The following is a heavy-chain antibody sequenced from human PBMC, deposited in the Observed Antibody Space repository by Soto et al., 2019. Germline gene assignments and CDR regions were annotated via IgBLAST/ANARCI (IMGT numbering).Heavy chain of an antibody. V-gene: IGHV4-34*01. Sequence: QVQLQQWGAGLLKPSETLSLTCAVYGGSFSGHYWSWIRQPPGKGLEWIGEINDGGTTNYNPSLKGRVIISVDTSKNQFSRKLRSVTAADTAVYYCARGVPGYSSSWYAYWGQGTLVSVSS. J-gene: IGHJ4*02. D-gene: IGHD6-13*01. CDR1: GGSFSGHY. CDR3: ARGVPGYSSSWYAY. CDR2: INDGGTT.